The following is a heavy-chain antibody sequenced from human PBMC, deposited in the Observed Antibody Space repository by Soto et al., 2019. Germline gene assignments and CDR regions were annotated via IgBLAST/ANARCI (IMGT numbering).Heavy chain of an antibody. CDR2: IDWDDDK. CDR3: ARMGLYDSSGYYRGKYYYYYYGMDV. J-gene: IGHJ6*02. V-gene: IGHV2-70*01. CDR1: GFSLSTSGMC. D-gene: IGHD3-22*01. Sequence: SGPTLVNPTQTLTLTCTFSGFSLSTSGMCVSWIRQPPGKALEWLALIDWDDDKHYSTSLKTRLTISKDTSKNQVVLTMTNMDPVDTATYYCARMGLYDSSGYYRGKYYYYYYGMDVWGQGTTVSVSS.